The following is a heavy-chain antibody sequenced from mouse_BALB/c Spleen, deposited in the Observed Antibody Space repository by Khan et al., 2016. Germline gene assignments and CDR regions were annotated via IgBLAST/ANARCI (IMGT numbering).Heavy chain of an antibody. CDR2: ISYSGST. CDR1: GYSITSDYA. Sequence: EVQLQESGPGLVKPSQSLSLTCTVTGYSITSDYAWNWIRQFPGNKLEWMGYISYSGSTSYNPSLKSRISITRDTSKNQFFLQLNSVTTEDTATYYCASKFAMDYWGQGTSVTVSS. CDR3: ASKFAMDY. V-gene: IGHV3-2*02. J-gene: IGHJ4*01.